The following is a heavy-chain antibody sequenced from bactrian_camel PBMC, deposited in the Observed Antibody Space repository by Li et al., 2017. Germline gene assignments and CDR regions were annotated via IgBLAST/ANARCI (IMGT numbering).Heavy chain of an antibody. D-gene: IGHD3*01. CDR1: TYTVSRYC. Sequence: VQLVESGGGSVQSGGSLRRSCVGLTYTVSRYCLGWFRQAPGKEREGVATLYTNGSSTYEDSVKGRFTVSRDNDKNALYLQLNNLKTEDTAMYYCAKEALYDMGLGIYDQGEPASGRWTGTLASQGTQVTVS. J-gene: IGHJ4*01. V-gene: IGHV3S1*01. CDR2: LYTNGSST.